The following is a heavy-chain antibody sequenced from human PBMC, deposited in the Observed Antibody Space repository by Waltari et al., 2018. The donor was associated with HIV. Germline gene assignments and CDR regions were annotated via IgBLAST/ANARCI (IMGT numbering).Heavy chain of an antibody. CDR1: GFTFSSYG. V-gene: IGHV3-21*01. CDR3: ASRSSGRVAYGLDV. CDR2: ISSSSGHM. J-gene: IGHJ6*02. D-gene: IGHD6-19*01. Sequence: EVQLVESGGGLVKPGGSLRLSCAGSGFTFSSYGMNWVRQAPGKGRECVSHISSSSGHMKYADSVKGRFTISRDNAKNSLYLQRNSLRAEDTAVYYCASRSSGRVAYGLDVWGQGTTVIVSS.